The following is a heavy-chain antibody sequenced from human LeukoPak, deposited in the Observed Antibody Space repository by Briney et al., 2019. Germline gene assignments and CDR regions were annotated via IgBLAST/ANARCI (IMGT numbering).Heavy chain of an antibody. CDR3: ARGPQLVPFDY. CDR2: INPNSGGT. D-gene: IGHD6-13*01. Sequence: ASVKVSCKASGYTFTGYYMHWVRQAPGQGLEWMGWINPNSGGTNYAQEFQGRVTMTRDTSISTAYMELSRLRSDDTAVYYCARGPQLVPFDYWGQGTLVTVSS. CDR1: GYTFTGYY. V-gene: IGHV1-2*02. J-gene: IGHJ4*02.